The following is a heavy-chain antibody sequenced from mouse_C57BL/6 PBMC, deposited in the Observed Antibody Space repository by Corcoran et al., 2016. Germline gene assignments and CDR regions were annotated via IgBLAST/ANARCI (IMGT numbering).Heavy chain of an antibody. V-gene: IGHV1-80*01. CDR2: IYPGDGDT. CDR3: ARDYYGSSYDFDY. Sequence: QVQLQQSGAELVKPGASVKISCKASGYAFSSYWMNRVKQRPGKGLEWIGQIYPGDGDTNYNGKFKGKATLTADKSSSTAYMQLSSLTSEDSAVYFCARDYYGSSYDFDYWGQGTTLTVSS. D-gene: IGHD1-1*01. J-gene: IGHJ2*01. CDR1: GYAFSSYW.